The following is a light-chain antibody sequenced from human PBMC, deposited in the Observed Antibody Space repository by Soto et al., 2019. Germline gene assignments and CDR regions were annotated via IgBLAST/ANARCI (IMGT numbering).Light chain of an antibody. CDR1: NSNIGNNF. CDR2: RND. Sequence: QSVLTQPPSASGTPGQRVTISCSGSNSNIGNNFAYWYQQLPGTAPKLLIYRNDQRPSGVPDRISGSKSGTSASLAISGLRSEDEADCYCAAWDDSLNGVVFGGGTKLTVL. CDR3: AAWDDSLNGVV. J-gene: IGLJ2*01. V-gene: IGLV1-47*01.